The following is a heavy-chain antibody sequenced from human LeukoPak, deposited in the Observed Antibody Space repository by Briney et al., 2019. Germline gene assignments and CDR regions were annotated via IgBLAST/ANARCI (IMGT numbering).Heavy chain of an antibody. Sequence: ASVKVSCKASGYTFTSYGISWVRQAPGQGLEWMGWISAYNGNTNYAQKLQGRVTMTTDTSTSTAYMELRSLRSDDTAVYYCARDSHSSPPRPAAKDYGGQGTLVTVSA. J-gene: IGHJ4*02. V-gene: IGHV1-18*01. CDR1: GYTFTSYG. CDR3: ARDSHSSPPRPAAKDY. D-gene: IGHD6-13*01. CDR2: ISAYNGNT.